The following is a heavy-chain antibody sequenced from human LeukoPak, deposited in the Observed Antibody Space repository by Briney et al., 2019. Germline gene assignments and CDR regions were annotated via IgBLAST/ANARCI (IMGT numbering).Heavy chain of an antibody. CDR1: GFTFSTYA. Sequence: PGGSLRLSCAASGFTFSTYAMSWVRQAPGKGLEWVSDISDRGGSTFYADSVKGRFTISRDNSKNTLYLQMNSLRAEDTAIYYCASRYYYDSSALSPWGQGTLVTVSS. V-gene: IGHV3-23*01. J-gene: IGHJ5*02. CDR2: ISDRGGST. CDR3: ASRYYYDSSALSP. D-gene: IGHD3-22*01.